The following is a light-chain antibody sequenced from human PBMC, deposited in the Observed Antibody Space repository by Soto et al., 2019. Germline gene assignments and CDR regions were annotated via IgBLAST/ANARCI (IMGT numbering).Light chain of an antibody. CDR3: QQYNNWPPAT. V-gene: IGKV3-15*01. CDR2: GAS. CDR1: QSVSSN. J-gene: IGKJ2*01. Sequence: EIVMTQSPATLSVSPGARATLSCRASQSVSSNLAWYQQKPGQAPRLLIYGASTRSTGIPARFSGSGSGTEFTLTISSLQSEDFGVYYCQQYNNWPPATFGQGTKLEIK.